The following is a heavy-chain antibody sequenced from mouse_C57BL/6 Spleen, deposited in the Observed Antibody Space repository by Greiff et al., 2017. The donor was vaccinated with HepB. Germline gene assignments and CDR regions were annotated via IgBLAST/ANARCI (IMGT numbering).Heavy chain of an antibody. Sequence: ESGPGLVKPSQSLSLTCSVTGYSITSGYYWNWIRQFPGNKLEWMGYISYDGSNNYNPSLKNRISITRDTSKNQFSLKLNSLTTEDTATYYCAREGTFNFDYWGQGTTLTVSS. CDR1: GYSITSGYY. V-gene: IGHV3-6*01. J-gene: IGHJ2*01. CDR2: ISYDGSN. D-gene: IGHD3-1*01. CDR3: AREGTFNFDY.